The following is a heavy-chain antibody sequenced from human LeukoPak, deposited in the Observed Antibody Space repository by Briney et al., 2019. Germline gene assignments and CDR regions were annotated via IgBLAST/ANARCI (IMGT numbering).Heavy chain of an antibody. V-gene: IGHV3-7*01. Sequence: PGGSLRLSCAASGFTFSSYWMSWVRQAPGKGLEWVANIKQDGSEKYYVDSVKGRFTISRDNTNNTLYLQMNSILGVDTTVYYCARDIRGYSYGSLDYWGQGTLVTVSS. J-gene: IGHJ4*02. CDR1: GFTFSSYW. CDR2: IKQDGSEK. D-gene: IGHD5-18*01. CDR3: ARDIRGYSYGSLDY.